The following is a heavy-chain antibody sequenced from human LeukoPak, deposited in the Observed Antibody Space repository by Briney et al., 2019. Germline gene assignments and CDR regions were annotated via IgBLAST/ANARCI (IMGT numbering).Heavy chain of an antibody. Sequence: GGSLRLSCAASGFTFSSYAMHWVRQAPGKGLEWVAVISYDGSNKYYADSVKGRFTISRDNSKNTLYLQMNSLRAEDTAVYYCARTVTTDNWFDPWGQGTLVTVSS. CDR3: ARTVTTDNWFDP. V-gene: IGHV3-30-3*01. J-gene: IGHJ5*02. CDR1: GFTFSSYA. D-gene: IGHD4-17*01. CDR2: ISYDGSNK.